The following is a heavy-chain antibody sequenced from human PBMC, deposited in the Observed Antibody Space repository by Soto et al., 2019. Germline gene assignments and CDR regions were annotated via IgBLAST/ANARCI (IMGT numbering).Heavy chain of an antibody. J-gene: IGHJ3*02. D-gene: IGHD5-12*01. CDR1: GFTFTKAW. Sequence: EVQLVESGGGLVKPGGSLRLSCAASGFTFTKAWMNWVRQAPGKGLEWVGHIRTKTDGGTIEYAAPVKGRFTISRDDSKNTLFLQIDSLETEDTAFYYCRTLGYGLPNSFDIWGQGTMVTVSS. CDR2: IRTKTDGGTI. V-gene: IGHV3-15*07. CDR3: RTLGYGLPNSFDI.